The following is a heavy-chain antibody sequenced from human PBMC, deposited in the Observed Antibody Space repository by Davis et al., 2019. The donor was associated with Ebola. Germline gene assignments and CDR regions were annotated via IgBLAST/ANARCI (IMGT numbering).Heavy chain of an antibody. J-gene: IGHJ4*02. CDR2: IYAGDSDS. V-gene: IGHV5-51*01. D-gene: IGHD2-8*01. CDR3: ARQESLYGWSDY. Sequence: GESLKISCKGSGYGFADYWIAWVRQTPGKGLEWMGIIYAGDSDSRYSPSFEGQVIISVDRSINTAYLQWRSLRASDTAIYYCARQESLYGWSDYWGQGNLVTVSS. CDR1: GYGFADYW.